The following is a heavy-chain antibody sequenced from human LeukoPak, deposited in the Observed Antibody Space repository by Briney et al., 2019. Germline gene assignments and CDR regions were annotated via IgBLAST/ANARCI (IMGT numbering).Heavy chain of an antibody. J-gene: IGHJ4*02. CDR1: GFTFSNAW. CDR3: TTGYYDLDY. D-gene: IGHD3-3*01. CDR2: IKSKTDGGTT. V-gene: IGHV3-15*01. Sequence: GGSLRLSCAASGFTFSNAWMSWVRQAPGKGLEWVDRIKSKTDGGTTDYAAPVKGRFTISRDDSKNTLYLQMNSLKTEDTAVYYCTTGYYDLDYWGQGTLVTVSS.